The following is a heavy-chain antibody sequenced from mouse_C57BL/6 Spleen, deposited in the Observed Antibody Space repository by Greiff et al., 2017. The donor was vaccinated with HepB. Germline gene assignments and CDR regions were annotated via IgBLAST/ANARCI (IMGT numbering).Heavy chain of an antibody. D-gene: IGHD3-1*01. CDR3: ARSGGPPLGYDY. CDR1: GFSLTSYG. V-gene: IGHV2-2*01. CDR2: ICSGGST. J-gene: IGHJ4*01. Sequence: VKLVESGPGLVQPSQSLSITCTVSGFSLTSYGVHWVRQSPGKGLEWLGVICSGGSTDYNAAFISRLSISKDNSTSHVFFKMNSLQADDTAIYYCARSGGPPLGYDYWGQGTSVTVSS.